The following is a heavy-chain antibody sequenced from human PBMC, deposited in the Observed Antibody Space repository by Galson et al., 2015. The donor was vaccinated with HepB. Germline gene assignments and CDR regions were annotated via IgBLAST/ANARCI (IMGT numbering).Heavy chain of an antibody. CDR3: ARVYIVVVPAATNWFDP. V-gene: IGHV1-69*04. CDR2: IIPILGIA. D-gene: IGHD2-2*01. Sequence: SVKVSCKASGYTFTSYGISWVRQAPGQGLEWMGRIIPILGIANYAQKFQGRVTITADKSTSTAYMELSSLRSEDTAVYYCARVYIVVVPAATNWFDPWGQGTLVTVSS. CDR1: GYTFTSYG. J-gene: IGHJ5*02.